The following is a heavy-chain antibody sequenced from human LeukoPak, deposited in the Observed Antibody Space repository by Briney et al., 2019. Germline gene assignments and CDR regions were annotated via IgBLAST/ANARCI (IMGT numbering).Heavy chain of an antibody. V-gene: IGHV3-48*03. J-gene: IGHJ4*02. Sequence: GGSLRLSCAASGFTFSSYEMNWVRQAPGKGLEWVSYISSSGSTIYYADSVKGRFTISRDNAKNSLYLQMNSLRAEDTAVYYCARDEAPPNYYDSSGYYPFDYWGQGTLVTVSS. D-gene: IGHD3-22*01. CDR1: GFTFSSYE. CDR3: ARDEAPPNYYDSSGYYPFDY. CDR2: ISSSGSTI.